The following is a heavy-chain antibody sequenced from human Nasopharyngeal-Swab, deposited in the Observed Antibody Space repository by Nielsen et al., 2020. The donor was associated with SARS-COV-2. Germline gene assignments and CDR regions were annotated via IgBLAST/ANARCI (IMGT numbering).Heavy chain of an antibody. Sequence: GGSLRLSCAGSGFTFSNYWMSWVRQAPGKGLEWVANIKQDESQKYYVDSVRGRFTISRDNAKNSLYLQMNSLRAEDTAVYYCASPLPLDYWGQGTLVTVSS. J-gene: IGHJ4*02. CDR1: GFTFSNYW. CDR2: IKQDESQK. V-gene: IGHV3-7*01. CDR3: ASPLPLDY.